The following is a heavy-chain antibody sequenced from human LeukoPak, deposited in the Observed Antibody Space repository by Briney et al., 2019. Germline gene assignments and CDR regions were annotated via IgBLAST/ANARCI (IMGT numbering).Heavy chain of an antibody. Sequence: PGGSLRLSCAASGFTFSSYDMHWVRQATGKGLEWVSAIGTAGDTYYPGSVKGRFTISRENAKNSLYLQMNSLRAGDTAVYYCARGRGYGSGSYGMDVWGQGTTVTVSS. D-gene: IGHD3-10*01. V-gene: IGHV3-13*01. CDR1: GFTFSSYD. CDR3: ARGRGYGSGSYGMDV. CDR2: IGTAGDT. J-gene: IGHJ6*02.